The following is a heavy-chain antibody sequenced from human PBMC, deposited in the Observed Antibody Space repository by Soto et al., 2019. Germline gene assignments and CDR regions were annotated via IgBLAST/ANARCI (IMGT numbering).Heavy chain of an antibody. V-gene: IGHV3-49*04. CDR3: LPYYDFWSGYRQNYYYGMDV. J-gene: IGHJ6*02. CDR2: IRSKAYGGTT. D-gene: IGHD3-3*01. CDR1: GFTFGDYA. Sequence: GGSLRLSCTASGFTFGDYAMSWVRQAPGKGLEWEGFIRSKAYGGTTEYAASVKGRFTISRDDSKSIAYLQMNSLKTGDTAVYYCLPYYDFWSGYRQNYYYGMDVWGQGTTVTVSS.